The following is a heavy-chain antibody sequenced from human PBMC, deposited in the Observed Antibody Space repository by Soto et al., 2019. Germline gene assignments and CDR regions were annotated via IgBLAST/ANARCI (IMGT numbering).Heavy chain of an antibody. Sequence: QVQLQQWGAGLLKPSETLSLTCAVYGGSFSGYYWSWIRQPPGKGLEWIGEINHSGSTNYNPSLKSRVTISVDTSKNQFSLKLSSVTAADPAVYYCACGYSYGGDAFDIWGQGTMVTVSS. CDR1: GGSFSGYY. CDR3: ACGYSYGGDAFDI. CDR2: INHSGST. D-gene: IGHD5-18*01. J-gene: IGHJ3*02. V-gene: IGHV4-34*01.